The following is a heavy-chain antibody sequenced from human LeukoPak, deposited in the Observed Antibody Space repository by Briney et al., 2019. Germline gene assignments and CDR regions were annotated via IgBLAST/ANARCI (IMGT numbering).Heavy chain of an antibody. Sequence: PSETLSLTCTVSGGSISSSSYYWGWIRQPPGKGLEWIGSIYYSGSTYYNPSLKSRVTISVDTSKNQFSLKLGSVTAADTAVYYCATPLGAAFDYWGQGTLVTVSS. V-gene: IGHV4-39*01. CDR3: ATPLGAAFDY. CDR1: GGSISSSSYY. J-gene: IGHJ4*02. CDR2: IYYSGST. D-gene: IGHD6-13*01.